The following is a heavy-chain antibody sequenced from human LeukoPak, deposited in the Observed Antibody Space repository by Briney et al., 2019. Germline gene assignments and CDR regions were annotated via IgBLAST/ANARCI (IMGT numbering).Heavy chain of an antibody. CDR2: INHSGST. CDR3: ARTLYSSSWYDY. D-gene: IGHD6-13*01. Sequence: SETLSLTCAVHGGSFSGYYWCWIRQPPGKGLEWIGEINHSGSTNYNPSLKSRVTISVDTSKNQFSLKLSSVTAADTAVYYCARTLYSSSWYDYWGQGTLVTVSS. V-gene: IGHV4-34*01. J-gene: IGHJ4*02. CDR1: GGSFSGYY.